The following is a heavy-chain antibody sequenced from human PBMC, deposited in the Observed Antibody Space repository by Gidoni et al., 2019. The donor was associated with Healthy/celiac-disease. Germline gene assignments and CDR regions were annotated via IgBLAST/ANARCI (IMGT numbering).Heavy chain of an antibody. CDR2: IYTSGST. CDR3: ARGVGDFWSGYQVYYFDY. CDR1: GGSISSGSYY. D-gene: IGHD3-3*01. J-gene: IGHJ4*02. V-gene: IGHV4-61*02. Sequence: QVQLQESGPGLVKPSQTLSLTCTVSGGSISSGSYYWSWIRQPAGKGLEWIGRIYTSGSTNYNPSLKSRVTISVDTSKNQFSLKLSSVTAADTAVYYCARGVGDFWSGYQVYYFDYWGQGTLVTVSS.